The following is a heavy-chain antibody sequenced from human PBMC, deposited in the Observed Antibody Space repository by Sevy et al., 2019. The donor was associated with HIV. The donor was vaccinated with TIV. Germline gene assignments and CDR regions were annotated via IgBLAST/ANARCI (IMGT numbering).Heavy chain of an antibody. CDR2: ISGSGSTI. J-gene: IGHJ4*02. Sequence: LRLSCAASGFTFSSYSMNWVRQAPGKGLEWVSYISGSGSTIYYADSVKGRFTISRDNAKNSLYLQMNSLRAEDTAVYYCARLSGYSSSWSYFDYWGQGTLVTVSS. D-gene: IGHD6-13*01. CDR3: ARLSGYSSSWSYFDY. V-gene: IGHV3-48*01. CDR1: GFTFSSYS.